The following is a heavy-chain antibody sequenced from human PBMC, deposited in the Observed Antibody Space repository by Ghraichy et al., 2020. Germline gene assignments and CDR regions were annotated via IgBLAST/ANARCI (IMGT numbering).Heavy chain of an antibody. Sequence: SETLSLTCAVYGGSFSGYYWSWIRQPPGKGLEWIGEINHSGSTNYNPSLKSRVTISVDTSKNQFSLKLSSVTAADTAVYYCARKTVTTRPYNWFDPWGQGTLVTFSS. CDR2: INHSGST. J-gene: IGHJ5*02. V-gene: IGHV4-34*01. CDR3: ARKTVTTRPYNWFDP. CDR1: GGSFSGYY. D-gene: IGHD4-17*01.